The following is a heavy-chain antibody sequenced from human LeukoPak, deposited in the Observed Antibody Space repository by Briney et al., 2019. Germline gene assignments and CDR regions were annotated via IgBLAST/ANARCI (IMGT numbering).Heavy chain of an antibody. CDR3: ARGGSSWYLGIDY. Sequence: SETLSLTCTVSGGSISSYYWSWIRQPPGKGLEWIGYIYYSGSTNYNPSLKSRVTISVDTSKNQFSLKLSSVTAADTAVYYCARGGSSWYLGIDYWGQGTLVTVSS. J-gene: IGHJ4*02. V-gene: IGHV4-59*01. CDR2: IYYSGST. CDR1: GGSISSYY. D-gene: IGHD6-13*01.